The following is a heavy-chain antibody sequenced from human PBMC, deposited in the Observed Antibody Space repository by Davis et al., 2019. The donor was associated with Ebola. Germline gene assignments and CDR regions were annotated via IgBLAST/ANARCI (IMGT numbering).Heavy chain of an antibody. D-gene: IGHD4-17*01. V-gene: IGHV3-23*01. J-gene: IGHJ4*02. CDR3: ARHDYGDSHFDY. CDR2: ISGSGGST. CDR1: GFTFSSYV. Sequence: GESLKISCAASGFTFSSYVMSWVRQAPGKGLEWVSAISGSGGSTYYADSVKGRFTISRDNSKNTLYLQMNSLRAEDTAVYYCARHDYGDSHFDYWGQGTLVTVSS.